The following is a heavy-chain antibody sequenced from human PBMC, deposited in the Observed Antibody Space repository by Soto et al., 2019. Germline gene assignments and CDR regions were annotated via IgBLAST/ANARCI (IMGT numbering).Heavy chain of an antibody. CDR1: GGSISSGDYY. J-gene: IGHJ5*02. V-gene: IGHV4-30-4*01. Sequence: QVQLQESGPGLVKPSQTLSLTCTVSGGSISSGDYYWSWIRQPPGKGLEWIGYIYYSGSTYYNPSLKGRVTISVDTSKNQFSLKLSSVTAADTAVYYCARDDGDGYNLFDPWGQGTLVTVSS. D-gene: IGHD5-12*01. CDR2: IYYSGST. CDR3: ARDDGDGYNLFDP.